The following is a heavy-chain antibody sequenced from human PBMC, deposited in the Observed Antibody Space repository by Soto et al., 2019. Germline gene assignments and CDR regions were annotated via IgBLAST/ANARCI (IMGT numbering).Heavy chain of an antibody. CDR1: GFPFSSYA. CDR3: ARDLSH. J-gene: IGHJ4*02. Sequence: DVPRVGSGGGLVQPGGSLRLSCVASGFPFSSYAMHWVRQAPGKGLEWISYINGASTTTFYADSVKGRFTVSRDNAKNSVYLQMSSLRHEDTAFYYCARDLSHWGQGMLVTVSS. CDR2: INGASTTT. V-gene: IGHV3-48*02.